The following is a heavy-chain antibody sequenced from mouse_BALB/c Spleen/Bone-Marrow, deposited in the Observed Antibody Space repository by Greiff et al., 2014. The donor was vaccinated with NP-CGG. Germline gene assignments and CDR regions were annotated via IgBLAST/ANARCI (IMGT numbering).Heavy chain of an antibody. V-gene: IGHV2-9*02. D-gene: IGHD2-3*01. J-gene: IGHJ1*01. CDR2: IWAGGST. CDR1: GFSLTSYG. CDR3: ARVYLWYFDV. Sequence: VKLVESGPGLVAPSQSLSITCTVSGFSLTSYGVHWVRQPPGKGLEWLGVIWAGGSTNYNSAPMSRLSISKDNSKSQVFSKMNSLQTDDTAMYYCARVYLWYFDVWGAGTTVTVSS.